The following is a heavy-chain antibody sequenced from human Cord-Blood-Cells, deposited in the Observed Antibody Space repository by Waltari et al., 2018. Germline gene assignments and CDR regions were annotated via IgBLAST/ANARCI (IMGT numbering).Heavy chain of an antibody. D-gene: IGHD3-10*01. CDR1: GFTFSSYA. CDR2: ISSNGGST. Sequence: EVQLVESGGGLVQPGGSLRLSCADSGFTFSSYAMHLVRQAPGKGLEYVSAISSNGGSTYYANSVKGRFTISRDNSKNTLYLQMGSLRAEDMAVYYCARGSGSLHAFDIWGQGTMVTVSS. V-gene: IGHV3-64*01. J-gene: IGHJ3*02. CDR3: ARGSGSLHAFDI.